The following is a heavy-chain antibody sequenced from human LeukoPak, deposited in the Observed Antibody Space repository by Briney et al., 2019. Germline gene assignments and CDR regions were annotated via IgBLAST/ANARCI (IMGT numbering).Heavy chain of an antibody. D-gene: IGHD2-2*01. Sequence: PGGSLRLSCAASGFTFSSYWMHWVRQAPGKGLVWVSRINSDGSSTSYADSVKGRFAISRDNAKNTLYLQMNSLRAEDTAVYYCARETRPGNIDYWGQGTLVTLSS. V-gene: IGHV3-74*01. J-gene: IGHJ4*02. CDR2: INSDGSST. CDR1: GFTFSSYW. CDR3: ARETRPGNIDY.